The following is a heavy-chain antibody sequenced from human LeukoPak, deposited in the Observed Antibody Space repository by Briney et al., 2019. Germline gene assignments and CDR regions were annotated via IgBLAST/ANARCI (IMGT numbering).Heavy chain of an antibody. J-gene: IGHJ4*02. Sequence: SETLSLTCAVYGGSFSGYYWSWIRQPPGKGLEWIGEINHSGSTNYNPSLKSRVTISVDTSKNQFSLKLSSVTAADTAVYYCARGSPIFGAVIGLWGQGTLVTVSS. CDR3: ARGSPIFGAVIGL. CDR1: GGSFSGYY. CDR2: INHSGST. D-gene: IGHD3-3*01. V-gene: IGHV4-34*01.